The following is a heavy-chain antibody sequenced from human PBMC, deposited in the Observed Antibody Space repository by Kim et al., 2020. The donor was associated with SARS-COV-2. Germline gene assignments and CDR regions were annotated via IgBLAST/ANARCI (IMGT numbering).Heavy chain of an antibody. V-gene: IGHV4-59*08. D-gene: IGHD3-10*01. Sequence: SETLSLTCTVSGGSISSYYWSWIRQPPGKGLEWIGYIYYSGSTTYNPSLKSRVTISVDTSKNQFSLKLSSVTAADTAVYYCARQRRAMVRGVIHVWFFD. CDR3: ARQRRAMVRGVIHVWFFD. CDR1: GGSISSYY. CDR2: IYYSGST. J-gene: IGHJ4*01.